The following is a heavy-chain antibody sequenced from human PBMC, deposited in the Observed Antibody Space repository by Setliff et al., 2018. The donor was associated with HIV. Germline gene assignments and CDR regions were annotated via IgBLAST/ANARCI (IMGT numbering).Heavy chain of an antibody. J-gene: IGHJ4*02. CDR2: IYYSENT. V-gene: IGHV4-31*11. CDR3: ARGAYPREFYFDY. Sequence: PSETLSLTCAVSGASVSSGGHYWSWIRQHPGKGLEWIGYIYYSENTYYNPSLKSRVTMSVDTSKNQFSLNLKSVTAADTAVYYCARGAYPREFYFDYWGQGSLVTVSS. CDR1: GASVSSGGHY. D-gene: IGHD2-21*01.